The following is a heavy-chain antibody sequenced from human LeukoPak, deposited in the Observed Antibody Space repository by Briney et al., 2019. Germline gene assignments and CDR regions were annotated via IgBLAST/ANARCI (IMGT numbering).Heavy chain of an antibody. CDR2: IYTSGST. CDR3: ARLDRTAYWYFDL. J-gene: IGHJ2*01. D-gene: IGHD2-2*03. V-gene: IGHV4-4*07. Sequence: PSETLSLTCTVSGGSITSYYWSWIRQPAGKGLEWIGRIYTSGSTNYNPSLKSRVTISVDTSKNQFSLKLSSVTAADTAVYYCARLDRTAYWYFDLWGRGTLVTVSS. CDR1: GGSITSYY.